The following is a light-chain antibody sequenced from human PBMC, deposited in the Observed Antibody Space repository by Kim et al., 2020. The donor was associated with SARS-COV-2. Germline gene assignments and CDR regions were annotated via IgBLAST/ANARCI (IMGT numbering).Light chain of an antibody. Sequence: SGERAALSCRASQSVSSSELAWYQQEPGQAPRLLIYGASSRATGIPDRFSGSGSGTDFTRTISSMEPEDFEVYFCQQYGSSLIFTFGPGKKVDIK. CDR1: QSVSSSE. CDR2: GAS. J-gene: IGKJ3*01. V-gene: IGKV3-20*01. CDR3: QQYGSSLIFT.